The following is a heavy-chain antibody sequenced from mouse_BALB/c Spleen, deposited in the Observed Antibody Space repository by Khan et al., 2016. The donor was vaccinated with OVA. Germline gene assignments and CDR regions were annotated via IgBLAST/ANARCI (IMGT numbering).Heavy chain of an antibody. CDR2: ICAGGST. CDR3: ARLEDI. CDR1: GFSLTSYG. V-gene: IGHV2-9*02. Sequence: QVQLMESGPGLVAPSQSLSRTCTVSGFSLTSYGVHSVRQPPGKGLELLGVICAGGSTNYNSALMSRLSISQDNSKSQVFLKMNSRQTDDTAMYYCARLEDIWGQGTTLTVSS. D-gene: IGHD1-3*01. J-gene: IGHJ2*01.